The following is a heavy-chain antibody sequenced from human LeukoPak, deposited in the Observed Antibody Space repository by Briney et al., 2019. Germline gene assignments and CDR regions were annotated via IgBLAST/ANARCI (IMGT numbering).Heavy chain of an antibody. J-gene: IGHJ5*02. V-gene: IGHV4-34*01. CDR3: TRRGAWWQLLGDYNWFGP. Sequence: PSETLSLTCAVYGGSFSGYYWGWIRQPPGKGLEWIGTIYYSGSTSYNPSLRSRVTISVDTSKNQFSLKLSSVTAADTAVYYCTRRGAWWQLLGDYNWFGPWGQGTLVTVSS. CDR2: IYYSGST. D-gene: IGHD2-15*01. CDR1: GGSFSGYY.